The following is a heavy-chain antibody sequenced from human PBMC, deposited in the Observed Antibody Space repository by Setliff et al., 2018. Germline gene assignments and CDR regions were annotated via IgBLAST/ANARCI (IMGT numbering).Heavy chain of an antibody. J-gene: IGHJ4*02. CDR1: GGSISSGDYY. Sequence: SETLSLTCTVSGGSISSGDYYWSWIRQPPGKGLEWIGYIYYSGSTYYNPSLKSRVTISVDTSKNQFSLKLSSVTAADTAVYYCARDRTRFTMVRGVIITRAFDYWGQGTLVTVSS. D-gene: IGHD3-10*01. V-gene: IGHV4-31*03. CDR3: ARDRTRFTMVRGVIITRAFDY. CDR2: IYYSGST.